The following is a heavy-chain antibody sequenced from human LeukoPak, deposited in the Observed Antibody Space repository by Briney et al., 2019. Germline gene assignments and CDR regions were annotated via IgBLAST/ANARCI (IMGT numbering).Heavy chain of an antibody. V-gene: IGHV4-61*08. Sequence: PSETLSLTCAVSGGSISSGGYSWSWIRQPPGKGLEWIGYIYYSGSTNYNPSLKSRVTISVNTSKNQFSLKLSSVTAADTAVYYCASGTNYGGKGLAYWGQGTLVTVSS. CDR1: GGSISSGGYS. CDR3: ASGTNYGGKGLAY. J-gene: IGHJ4*02. CDR2: IYYSGST. D-gene: IGHD4-23*01.